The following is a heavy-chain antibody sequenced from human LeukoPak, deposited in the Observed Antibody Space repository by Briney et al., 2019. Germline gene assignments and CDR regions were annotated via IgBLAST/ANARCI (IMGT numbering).Heavy chain of an antibody. Sequence: PGGSLRLSCAGSGFTFSTDWTYWFRQAPGKGLVWVSRMNLDGTRTSYADSVKGRFTISRDNAKNSLYLQMNSLRAEDTAVYYCARVRRATVTSFHAFDIWGQGTMVTVSS. D-gene: IGHD4-17*01. J-gene: IGHJ3*02. CDR3: ARVRRATVTSFHAFDI. CDR1: GFTFSTDW. V-gene: IGHV3-74*03. CDR2: MNLDGTRT.